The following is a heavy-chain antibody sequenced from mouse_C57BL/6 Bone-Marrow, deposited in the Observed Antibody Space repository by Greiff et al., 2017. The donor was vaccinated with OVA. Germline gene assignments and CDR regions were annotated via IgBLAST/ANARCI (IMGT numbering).Heavy chain of an antibody. CDR1: GYAFSSSW. V-gene: IGHV1-82*01. CDR3: ANNYYGSRDY. D-gene: IGHD1-1*01. Sequence: QVQLQQSGPELVKPGASVKISCKASGYAFSSSWMNWVKQRPGKGLEWIGRIYPGDGDTNYNGKFKGKATLTADKSSSTAYMQLSSLTSEDSAVYFGANNYYGSRDYWGQGTTLTVSS. J-gene: IGHJ2*01. CDR2: IYPGDGDT.